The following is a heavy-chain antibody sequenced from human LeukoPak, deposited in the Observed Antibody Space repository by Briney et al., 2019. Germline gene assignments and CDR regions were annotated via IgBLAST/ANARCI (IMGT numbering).Heavy chain of an antibody. Sequence: ASVKVSCKASGYTFTGYYMEWVRQAPGQGLEWMGWINPNSGGTNYAQKFQGRVTITRDTSISTAYMELSRLRSDDTAVYYCASLVWVCGGDCYSFVHDAFDIWGQGTMVTVSS. D-gene: IGHD2-21*02. V-gene: IGHV1-2*02. CDR1: GYTFTGYY. CDR2: INPNSGGT. J-gene: IGHJ3*02. CDR3: ASLVWVCGGDCYSFVHDAFDI.